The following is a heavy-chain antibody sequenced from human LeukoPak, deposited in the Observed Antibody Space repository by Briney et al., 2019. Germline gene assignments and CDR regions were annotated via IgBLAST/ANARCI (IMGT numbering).Heavy chain of an antibody. CDR2: IRYDGTNE. D-gene: IGHD3-22*01. CDR3: AKDRYYDSSGLSAFDI. CDR1: GFTFSSYG. V-gene: IGHV3-30*02. J-gene: IGHJ3*02. Sequence: GGSLRLSCAASGFTFSSYGMHWVRQAPGKGLEWVTFIRYDGTNEYYADSVRGRFTISRDNSKNTLYLQMNSLRAEDTAVYYCAKDRYYDSSGLSAFDIWGQGTMVTVSS.